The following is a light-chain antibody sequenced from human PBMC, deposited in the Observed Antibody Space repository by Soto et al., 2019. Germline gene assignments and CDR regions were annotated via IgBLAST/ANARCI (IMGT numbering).Light chain of an antibody. CDR2: GAS. CDR1: QSVSSSY. CDR3: QQYGSSPPIT. Sequence: EIVLTQSPGTLSLSPGERATLSCRASQSVSSSYLAWYQQTPGQAPRLLIYGASSRATGIPDRFSGSGSGRDLTLTISRLEPEDFAVYYCQQYGSSPPITFGQGTRLEI. V-gene: IGKV3-20*01. J-gene: IGKJ5*01.